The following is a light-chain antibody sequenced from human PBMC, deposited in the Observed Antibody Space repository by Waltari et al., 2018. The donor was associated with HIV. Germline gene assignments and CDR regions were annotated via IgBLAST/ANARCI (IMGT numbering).Light chain of an antibody. CDR3: ASADDSLSGAG. CDR2: RNI. J-gene: IGLJ2*01. Sequence: QSVLTQPPSASRTPGQRVTISCSGSSSNTGRNYVYWSQHLPGTAPKVRIERNIWRSSGVPDLSSGAKSGTSASQAISGHRYEEEADYYCASADDSLSGAGFGGGTKLTVL. CDR1: SSNTGRNY. V-gene: IGLV1-47*01.